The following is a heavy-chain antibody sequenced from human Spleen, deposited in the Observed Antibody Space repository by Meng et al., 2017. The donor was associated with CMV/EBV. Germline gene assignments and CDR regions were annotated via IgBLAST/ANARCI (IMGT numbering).Heavy chain of an antibody. D-gene: IGHD3-22*01. V-gene: IGHV1-2*06. J-gene: IGHJ4*02. CDR1: GYTFTDYY. Sequence: SCKASGYTFTDYYVHWVRQAPGQGLEWMGRINPNSGGTNYAQKFQGRVTMTRDTSISTAYMELSRLRSDDTAVYYCASWGYYDSRNYWGQGTLVTVSS. CDR2: INPNSGGT. CDR3: ASWGYYDSRNY.